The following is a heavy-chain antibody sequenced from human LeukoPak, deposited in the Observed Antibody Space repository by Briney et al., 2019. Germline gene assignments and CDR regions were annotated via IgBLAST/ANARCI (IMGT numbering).Heavy chain of an antibody. J-gene: IGHJ4*02. CDR3: ARVSDSSGYYYPYYFDC. CDR2: IYTSGST. CDR1: GGSISSYY. Sequence: SETLSLTCTVSGGSISSYYWSWIRQPAGKGLEWIGRIYTSGSTNYNPSLKSRVTMSVDTSKNQFSLKLSSVTAADTAVYYCARVSDSSGYYYPYYFDCWGQGTLVTVSS. D-gene: IGHD3-22*01. V-gene: IGHV4-4*07.